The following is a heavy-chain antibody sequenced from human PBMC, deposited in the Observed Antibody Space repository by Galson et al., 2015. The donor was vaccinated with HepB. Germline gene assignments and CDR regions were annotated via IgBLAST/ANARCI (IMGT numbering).Heavy chain of an antibody. CDR2: IIPIFGTA. J-gene: IGHJ6*02. V-gene: IGHV1-69*13. D-gene: IGHD2-2*01. Sequence: SVKVSCKASGGTFSSYAISWVRQAPGQGLEWMGGIIPIFGTANYAQKFQGRVTITADESTSTAYMEPSSLRSEDTAVYYCARGKGTNGAYYYYGMDVWGQGTTVTVSS. CDR3: ARGKGTNGAYYYYGMDV. CDR1: GGTFSSYA.